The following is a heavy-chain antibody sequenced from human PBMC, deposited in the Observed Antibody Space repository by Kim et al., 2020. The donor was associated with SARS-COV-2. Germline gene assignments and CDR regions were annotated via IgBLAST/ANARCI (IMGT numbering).Heavy chain of an antibody. D-gene: IGHD2-2*02. J-gene: IGHJ5*02. V-gene: IGHV4-59*08. CDR1: GGSISSYY. CDR2: IYYSGST. Sequence: SETLSLTCTVSGGSISSYYWSWIRQPPGKGLEWIGYIYYSGSTNYNPSLKSRVTISVDTSKNQFSLKLSSVTAADTAVYYCARLLPDCSSTSCYTRWFDPWGQGTLVTVSS. CDR3: ARLLPDCSSTSCYTRWFDP.